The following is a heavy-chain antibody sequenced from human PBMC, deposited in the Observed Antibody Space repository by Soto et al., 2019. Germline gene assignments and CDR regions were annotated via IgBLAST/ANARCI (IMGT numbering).Heavy chain of an antibody. V-gene: IGHV3-7*01. J-gene: IGHJ3*02. CDR1: GFTFRSSW. D-gene: IGHD3-10*01. CDR2: IKPDGSET. CDR3: ARDPSFGAFDI. Sequence: EVQLVESGGGLVQPGGSLSLSCEASGFTFRSSWMSWVRQAPGKGLEWVSYIKPDGSETYSVDSVRGRFTISIDNAKNSLYLQMNSLRAEDTALYYCARDPSFGAFDIWGQGTMVTVSA.